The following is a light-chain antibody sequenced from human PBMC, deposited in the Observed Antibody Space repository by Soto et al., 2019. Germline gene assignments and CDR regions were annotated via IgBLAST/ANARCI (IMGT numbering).Light chain of an antibody. CDR2: EVN. V-gene: IGLV2-18*01. Sequence: QSVLAQPPSVSGSPGQSVTISCTGTSSDVGTYNRVSWYRKPPGTAPKLMIYEVNNRPSRVPDRFSRSYSGNTASLTISGLQAEDEADSYCSLYTTSSTYVFANRTKVNVL. CDR3: SLYTTSSTYV. J-gene: IGLJ1*01. CDR1: SSDVGTYNR.